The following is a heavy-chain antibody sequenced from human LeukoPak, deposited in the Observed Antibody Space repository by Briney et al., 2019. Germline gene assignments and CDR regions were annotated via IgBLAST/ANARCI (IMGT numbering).Heavy chain of an antibody. Sequence: GGSLRLSCAASGFTFSSYGMHWVRQAPGKGLEWVAVISYDGSNKYYADSVKGRFTISRDNSKNTLYLQMNSLRAEDTAVYYCAKVSRSVEWLFDAFDIRGQGTMVTVSS. V-gene: IGHV3-30*18. J-gene: IGHJ3*02. CDR2: ISYDGSNK. CDR1: GFTFSSYG. CDR3: AKVSRSVEWLFDAFDI. D-gene: IGHD3-3*01.